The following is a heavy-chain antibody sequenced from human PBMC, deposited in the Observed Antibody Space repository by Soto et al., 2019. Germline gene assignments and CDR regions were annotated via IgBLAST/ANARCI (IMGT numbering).Heavy chain of an antibody. V-gene: IGHV3-7*03. CDR2: IKEDGSEK. CDR1: GFTFSTHW. Sequence: EVQLVESGGGLVQPGGSLRLSCAASGFTFSTHWMSWVRQAPGKGLEWVANIKEDGSEKYYVDSVKGRFTISRDNANNSLYLQTNSLRAEDTAVYYCVRVGRLGGYWGQGTLVTVSS. CDR3: VRVGRLGGY. D-gene: IGHD3-16*01. J-gene: IGHJ4*02.